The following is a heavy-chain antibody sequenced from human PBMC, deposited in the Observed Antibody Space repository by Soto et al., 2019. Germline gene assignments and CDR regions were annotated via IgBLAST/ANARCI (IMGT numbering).Heavy chain of an antibody. V-gene: IGHV1-18*01. CDR1: GYTFTSLG. D-gene: IGHD2-15*01. J-gene: IGHJ3*02. CDR3: ARDHRGGTDAFDI. CDR2: ISAYNGNT. Sequence: QVQLVQSGAEVKKPGASVKVSCKASGYTFTSLGISWVRQAPGQGLEWMGWISAYNGNTNYAENLQGRVTMTTDTSTSTAYMELRSLRSYDTAGYYCARDHRGGTDAFDIWGQGTLVTVSS.